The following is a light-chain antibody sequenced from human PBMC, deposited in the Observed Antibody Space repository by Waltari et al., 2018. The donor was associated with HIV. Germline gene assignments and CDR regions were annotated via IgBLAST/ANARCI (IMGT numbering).Light chain of an antibody. Sequence: IVMTQSPATLSVSPGGRATLSCRAGQSISSNLAWYQQTPGQTPRLLIYGASTRANGIPARFSGSGSGTEFTLTISSLQSEDFAVYSCQQYDNWPPTWTFGQGTKVEIK. J-gene: IGKJ1*01. CDR2: GAS. CDR1: QSISSN. V-gene: IGKV3-15*01. CDR3: QQYDNWPPTWT.